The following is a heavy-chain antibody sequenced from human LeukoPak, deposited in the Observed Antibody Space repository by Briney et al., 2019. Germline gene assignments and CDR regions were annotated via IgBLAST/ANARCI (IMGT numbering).Heavy chain of an antibody. CDR1: GGTCSSYA. Sequence: GASVTVSCKASGGTCSSYAVSWVRQAPRQGLEWMGGIVPIFGTANYAQKFQGRVTITTDESPSTAYMELSSLRSEDTAVYYCARGSPPYYYDSSGYYYETPFDYWGQGTLVTVSS. CDR3: ARGSPPYYYDSSGYYYETPFDY. V-gene: IGHV1-69*05. D-gene: IGHD3-22*01. J-gene: IGHJ4*02. CDR2: IVPIFGTA.